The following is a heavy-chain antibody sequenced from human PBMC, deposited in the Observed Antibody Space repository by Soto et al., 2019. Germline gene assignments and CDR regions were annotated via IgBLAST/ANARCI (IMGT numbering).Heavy chain of an antibody. V-gene: IGHV3-73*01. CDR3: TRLSEQPAVTTSYDY. D-gene: IGHD4-17*01. CDR2: VRTKPNNYAT. Sequence: PGGSLRLSCAASGLTFSASAIHWFRQASGQGLEWVGRVRTKPNNYATAYAASVNGRFIVSRDDSRNMAYLQMNSLKTEDTAVYYCTRLSEQPAVTTSYDYWGQGTLVTVSS. J-gene: IGHJ4*02. CDR1: GLTFSASA.